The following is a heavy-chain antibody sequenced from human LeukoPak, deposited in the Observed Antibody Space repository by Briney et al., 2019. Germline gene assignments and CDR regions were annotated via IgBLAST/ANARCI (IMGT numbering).Heavy chain of an antibody. Sequence: ASVKVSCKASGGTFSSYASSWVRQAPGQGLEWMGGIIPIFGTANYAQKFQGRVTITADKSTSTAYMELSSLRSEDTAVYYCARDRAAGSGLFDYWGQGTLVTVSS. CDR3: ARDRAAGSGLFDY. CDR1: GGTFSSYA. J-gene: IGHJ4*02. CDR2: IIPIFGTA. D-gene: IGHD3-10*01. V-gene: IGHV1-69*06.